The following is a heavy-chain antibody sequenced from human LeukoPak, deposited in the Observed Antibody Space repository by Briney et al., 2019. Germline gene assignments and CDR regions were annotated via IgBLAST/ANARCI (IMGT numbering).Heavy chain of an antibody. Sequence: GGSLRLSCAASGFTFSNYAMTWVRQAPGEGLEWVSSLSGRGDNTFYADSVKGRFTISRDNSENTLHLQMNSLRAEDTAVYYCAKAYYYGSGSYYVAFDCWGQGTLVTVSS. D-gene: IGHD3-10*01. V-gene: IGHV3-23*01. J-gene: IGHJ4*02. CDR2: LSGRGDNT. CDR1: GFTFSNYA. CDR3: AKAYYYGSGSYYVAFDC.